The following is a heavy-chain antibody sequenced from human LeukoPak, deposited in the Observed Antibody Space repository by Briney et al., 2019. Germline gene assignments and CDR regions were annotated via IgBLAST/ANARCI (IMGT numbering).Heavy chain of an antibody. Sequence: GGSLRLSCAASGFTFSSYSMNWVRQAPGKGLEWVSSISSSSSYIYYAVSVKGRFTISRDNDKNSLDLQMNSLRAEDTAVYSCGREITGLYYFDYWGQGPLVTVSS. V-gene: IGHV3-21*01. CDR1: GFTFSSYS. J-gene: IGHJ4*02. CDR2: ISSSSSYI. D-gene: IGHD1-20*01. CDR3: GREITGLYYFDY.